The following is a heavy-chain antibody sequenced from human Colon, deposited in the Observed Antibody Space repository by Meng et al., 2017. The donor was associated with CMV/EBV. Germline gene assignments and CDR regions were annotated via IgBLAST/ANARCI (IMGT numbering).Heavy chain of an antibody. CDR1: GFAVGGEY. CDR3: VTKTAKYCSSGPCPGYFDN. V-gene: IGHV3-53*05. J-gene: IGHJ4*02. Sequence: GESLKISCAASGFAVGGEYMAWVRQAPGKGLEWVSIMYTADSTFYADSVRGRFTISRDNSRNTLFLQMNSLRNGDTAVYYCVTKTAKYCSSGPCPGYFDNWGQGTLVTVSS. D-gene: IGHD2-15*01. CDR2: MYTADST.